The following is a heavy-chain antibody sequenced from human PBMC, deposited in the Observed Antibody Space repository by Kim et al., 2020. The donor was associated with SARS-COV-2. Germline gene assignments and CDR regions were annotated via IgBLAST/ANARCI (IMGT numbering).Heavy chain of an antibody. V-gene: IGHV3-74*01. CDR2: INGDGRST. CDR3: ARDPDSYDSSGYDY. Sequence: GGSLRLSCAASGFSFTYYWMHWVRQAPGKGLVWVSRINGDGRSTSYADSVKGRFTISRDNAKHTLYLEMNSLKAEDTAMYYCARDPDSYDSSGYDYWGQGTLVTVSS. CDR1: GFSFTYYW. D-gene: IGHD3-22*01. J-gene: IGHJ4*02.